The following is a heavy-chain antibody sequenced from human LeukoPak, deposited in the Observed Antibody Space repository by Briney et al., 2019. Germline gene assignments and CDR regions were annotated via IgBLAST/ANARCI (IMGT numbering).Heavy chain of an antibody. V-gene: IGHV5-51*01. D-gene: IGHD3-10*01. CDR2: IFPRDSDV. Sequence: PGESLKIFCKTSRYTFTSYWIGWVRQTPGKGMECMGFIFPRDSDVRYSPSFQGQVTISADKSTNTAYLHWGSLNASDSAMYYCVRSLPGTLLRGYGMDVWGPGTTVTVS. J-gene: IGHJ6*02. CDR1: RYTFTSYW. CDR3: VRSLPGTLLRGYGMDV.